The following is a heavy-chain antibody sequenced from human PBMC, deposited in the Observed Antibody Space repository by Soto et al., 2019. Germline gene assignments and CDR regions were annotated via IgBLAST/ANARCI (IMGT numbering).Heavy chain of an antibody. CDR2: ISSNGFGT. V-gene: IGHV3-64*01. D-gene: IGHD6-6*01. Sequence: EVQLAESGGGLAQPGGSLRLSCAASGFTLSGYAMDWVRQAPGKGLAYVSGISSNGFGTYYANSVQGRFTISRDNYKNTVYLQMGSLRPEDMAVYYCAGRARPDFYYMDFWGKGTTVTVSS. J-gene: IGHJ6*03. CDR1: GFTLSGYA. CDR3: AGRARPDFYYMDF.